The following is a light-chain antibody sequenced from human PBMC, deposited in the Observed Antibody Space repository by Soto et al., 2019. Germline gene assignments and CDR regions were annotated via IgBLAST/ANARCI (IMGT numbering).Light chain of an antibody. CDR1: QSVSSN. CDR3: QQYGSSPYT. J-gene: IGKJ2*01. CDR2: GAS. V-gene: IGKV3-15*01. Sequence: EIVMTQSPATLSVSPGERATLSCRASQSVSSNLAWYQQKPGQAPRLLIYGASTRATGIPARFSGSGSGTDLTLTISTLEPEDFAVYYCQQYGSSPYTFGQGTKLEIK.